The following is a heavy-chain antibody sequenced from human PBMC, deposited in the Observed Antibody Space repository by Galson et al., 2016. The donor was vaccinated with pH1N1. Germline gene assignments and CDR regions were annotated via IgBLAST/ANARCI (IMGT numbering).Heavy chain of an antibody. CDR3: TAYNWGSPFDV. V-gene: IGHV3-74*01. D-gene: IGHD7-27*01. Sequence: SLRLSCAASGFTFNNYWMYWVRQAPGKGLVWVSRISPDGTDTLNADSVRGRFTITGDNAKNTLFLQMNSLGAEDTAMYYCTAYNWGSPFDVWGQGAMVTV. J-gene: IGHJ3*01. CDR1: GFTFNNYW. CDR2: ISPDGTDT.